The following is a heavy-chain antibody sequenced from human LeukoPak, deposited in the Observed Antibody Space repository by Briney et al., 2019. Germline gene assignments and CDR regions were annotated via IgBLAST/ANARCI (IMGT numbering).Heavy chain of an antibody. V-gene: IGHV1-8*01. CDR2: MNPNSGNT. CDR3: ARVPIAVAGTWVSDY. CDR1: GYTFTSYD. D-gene: IGHD6-19*01. Sequence: ASVKVSCKASGYTFTSYDTNWVRQATGQGLEWMGWMNPNSGNTGYAQKFQGRVTMTRNTSISTAYMELSSLRSEDTAVYYCARVPIAVAGTWVSDYWGQGTLVTVSS. J-gene: IGHJ4*02.